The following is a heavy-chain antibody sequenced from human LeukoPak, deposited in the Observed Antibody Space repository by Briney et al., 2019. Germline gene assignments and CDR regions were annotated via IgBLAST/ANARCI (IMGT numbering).Heavy chain of an antibody. CDR2: ISYDGSNK. D-gene: IGHD1-20*01. Sequence: GGSLRLSCAASGFTFSSYAMHWVRQAPGKGLEWVAVISYDGSNKYYADSVKGRFTISRDNSKNTLYLQMNSLRAEDTAVYYCAKDPYNWNRHRAFDIWGQGTMVTVSS. J-gene: IGHJ3*02. V-gene: IGHV3-30*04. CDR1: GFTFSSYA. CDR3: AKDPYNWNRHRAFDI.